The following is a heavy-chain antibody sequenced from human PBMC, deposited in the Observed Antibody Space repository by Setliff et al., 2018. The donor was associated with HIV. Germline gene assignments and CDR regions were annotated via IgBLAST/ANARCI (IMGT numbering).Heavy chain of an antibody. CDR3: AALSLRTNTVYGVISTRFDP. Sequence: AGGSLRLSCAASGFSFSGFWMSWARQAPGKGLEWVANINEDGNEKYYEGSVKGRFTISRDNAKNSLTLQMNSLRADDTAVYYCAALSLRTNTVYGVISTRFDPWGQGTLVTVSS. D-gene: IGHD2-21*01. V-gene: IGHV3-7*03. J-gene: IGHJ5*02. CDR1: GFSFSGFW. CDR2: INEDGNEK.